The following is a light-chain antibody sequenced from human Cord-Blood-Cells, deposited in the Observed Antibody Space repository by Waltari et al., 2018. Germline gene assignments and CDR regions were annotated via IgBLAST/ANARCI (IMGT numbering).Light chain of an antibody. V-gene: IGKV1-39*01. J-gene: IGKJ1*01. Sequence: DIQMTLSLSLLPASVGDRVTITCRASQSISSYLNWYQQKPGKAPKLLIYAASSLQRGVPSRCSGSGSGTDFTLAIGNLQPEDFATYYCQQSYSTPWTFGQGTKVEIK. CDR1: QSISSY. CDR2: AAS. CDR3: QQSYSTPWT.